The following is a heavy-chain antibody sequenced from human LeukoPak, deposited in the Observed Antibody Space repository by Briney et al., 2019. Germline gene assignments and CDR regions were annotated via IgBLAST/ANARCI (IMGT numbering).Heavy chain of an antibody. CDR2: IYYRGST. CDR1: GGSISSSSYY. V-gene: IGHV4-39*07. CDR3: AKAFTQLVVPAAPFDY. Sequence: SETLSLTCTVSGGSISSSSYYWGWIRQPPGKGLEWIGSIYYRGSTYYNPSLKSRVTISVDTSKNQFSLKLSSVTAADTAVYYCAKAFTQLVVPAAPFDYWGQGTLVTVSS. J-gene: IGHJ4*02. D-gene: IGHD2-2*01.